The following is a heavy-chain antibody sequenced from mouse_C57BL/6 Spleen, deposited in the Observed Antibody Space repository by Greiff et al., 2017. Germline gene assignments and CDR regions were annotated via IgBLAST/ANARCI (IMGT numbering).Heavy chain of an antibody. Sequence: QVQLQQPGAELVKPGASVTMSCKASGYTFTSYWITWVKQRPGQGLEWIGDMSPGSGSTNYNEKFKSKATLAVDTSSSTAYMQLSSLTSEDSAVYYCARVVGGSPYFDYWGQGTTLTVSS. CDR2: MSPGSGST. V-gene: IGHV1-55*01. J-gene: IGHJ2*01. CDR1: GYTFTSYW. D-gene: IGHD1-1*02. CDR3: ARVVGGSPYFDY.